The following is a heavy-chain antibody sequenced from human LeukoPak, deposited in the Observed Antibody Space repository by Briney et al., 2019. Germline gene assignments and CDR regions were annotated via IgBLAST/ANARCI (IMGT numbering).Heavy chain of an antibody. Sequence: PGGSLRLSCAASGFTFSSYSMNWVRKAPGKGLEWVSSISSSSSYIYYADSVKGRFTISRDNAKNSLYLQMNSLRAEDTAVYYCVRVAAAGPIKNYYYYMDVWGKGTTVTVSS. CDR2: ISSSSSYI. CDR3: VRVAAAGPIKNYYYYMDV. V-gene: IGHV3-21*01. CDR1: GFTFSSYS. D-gene: IGHD6-13*01. J-gene: IGHJ6*03.